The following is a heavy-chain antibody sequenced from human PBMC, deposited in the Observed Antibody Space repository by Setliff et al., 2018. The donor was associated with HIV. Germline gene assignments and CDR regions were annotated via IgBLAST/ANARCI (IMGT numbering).Heavy chain of an antibody. CDR1: GFTFNDHS. CDR2: ISGSTGST. V-gene: IGHV3-23*01. D-gene: IGHD6-13*01. J-gene: IGHJ4*02. Sequence: PGGSLRLSCAASGFTFNDHSMHWVRQAPGKGLEWVSAISGSTGSTYYADSVKGRFTISRDNSKNTLYLQMNSLRAEDTAVYYCAKGRAGYSFDYWGQGTLVTVSS. CDR3: AKGRAGYSFDY.